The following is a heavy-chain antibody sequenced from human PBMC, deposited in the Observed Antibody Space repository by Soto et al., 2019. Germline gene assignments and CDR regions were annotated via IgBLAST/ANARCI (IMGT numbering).Heavy chain of an antibody. CDR2: MNPNSGNT. V-gene: IGHV1-8*01. J-gene: IGHJ5*02. Sequence: ASVKVSCKASGYTFTSYDINWVRQATGQGLEWMGWMNPNSGNTGYAQKFQGRVTMTRNTSISTAYMELSSLRSEDTAVYYCARGRGSGSYYNNWFDPWGQGTLVTVSS. CDR3: ARGRGSGSYYNNWFDP. D-gene: IGHD3-10*01. CDR1: GYTFTSYD.